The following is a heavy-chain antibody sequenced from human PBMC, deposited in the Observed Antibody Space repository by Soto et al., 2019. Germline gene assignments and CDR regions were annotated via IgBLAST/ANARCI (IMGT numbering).Heavy chain of an antibody. CDR2: IYYSGST. Sequence: QLQLQESGPGLVKPSETLSLTCTVSGGSISSSSYYWGWIRQPPGKGLEWIGSIYYSGSTYYNPSLKSRVTISVDTSKHPFSLKLSSVTSADTAVYYCARQNRIAVAGANADYWGQGTLVTVSS. D-gene: IGHD6-19*01. V-gene: IGHV4-39*01. J-gene: IGHJ4*02. CDR3: ARQNRIAVAGANADY. CDR1: GGSISSSSYY.